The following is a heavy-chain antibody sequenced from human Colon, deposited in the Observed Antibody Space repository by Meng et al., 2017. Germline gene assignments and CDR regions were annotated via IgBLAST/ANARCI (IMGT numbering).Heavy chain of an antibody. CDR1: GVSNTSSNW. CDR3: ARHLGWEFDY. V-gene: IGHV4-4*02. CDR2: IDLSGKT. D-gene: IGHD6-19*01. J-gene: IGHJ4*02. Sequence: QVQQQGSGPGLVKPSGNLSRTCAVSGVSNTSSNWWRWVRQARGKGMEWIGQIDLSGKTDYNPSLKSRVTTSMDKSMNQLFLEVYFVTAADMAIYYCARHLGWEFDYWGPGTLVTVSS.